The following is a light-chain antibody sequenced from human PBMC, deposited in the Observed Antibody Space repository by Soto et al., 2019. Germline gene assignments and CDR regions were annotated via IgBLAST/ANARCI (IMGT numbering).Light chain of an antibody. CDR2: DVT. CDR3: ASYAGNNNFL. CDR1: SSDVGAYNR. V-gene: IGLV2-8*01. J-gene: IGLJ2*01. Sequence: QSALTQPPSASGSPGQSVTISCTGTSSDVGAYNRVSWYQHHPGKAPKVMIYDVTKRPSGVPDRFSGSKSGNAASLTVSVLQAEDEADYYCASYAGNNNFLFGGGTKLTV.